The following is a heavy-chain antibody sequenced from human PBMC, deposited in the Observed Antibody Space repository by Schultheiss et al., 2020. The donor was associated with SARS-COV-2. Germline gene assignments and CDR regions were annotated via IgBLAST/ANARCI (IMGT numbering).Heavy chain of an antibody. J-gene: IGHJ4*02. D-gene: IGHD6-13*01. V-gene: IGHV4-39*01. CDR2: VYYSGST. CDR1: GGSFSGYY. Sequence: SETLSLTCAVYGGSFSGYYWGWIRQPPGKGLEWIGSVYYSGSTYYNPSLKSRVTISEATSKTQVTLKLTSVTAADTAVYFCATPAAGAFTSSLDYWGQGTLVTVSS. CDR3: ATPAAGAFTSSLDY.